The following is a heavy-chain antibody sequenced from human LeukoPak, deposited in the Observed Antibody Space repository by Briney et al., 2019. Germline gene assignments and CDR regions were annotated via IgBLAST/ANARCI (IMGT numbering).Heavy chain of an antibody. CDR1: GFTFSTYG. CDR2: IHYDGGNE. J-gene: IGHJ5*02. Sequence: GGSLRLSCAASGFTFSTYGMQWVRQAPGKGLEWVAFIHYDGGNEYNGDSVKGRFTISRDNSKNTPYLQMNSLRPEDTAVYYCARGLPSSTRTYNWFDPWGPGTLVTVSS. V-gene: IGHV3-30*02. D-gene: IGHD2-2*01. CDR3: ARGLPSSTRTYNWFDP.